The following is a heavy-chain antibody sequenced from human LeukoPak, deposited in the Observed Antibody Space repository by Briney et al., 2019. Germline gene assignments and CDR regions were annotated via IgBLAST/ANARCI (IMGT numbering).Heavy chain of an antibody. V-gene: IGHV3-23*01. CDR3: AKWRVVAAAGPDDY. CDR2: ISGSGGST. J-gene: IGHJ4*02. Sequence: HAGGSLRLSCAASGFTFSSYAMSWVRQAPGKGLEWVSAISGSGGSTYYADSVKGRFTISRDNSKNTLYLQMNSLRAEDTAVYYCAKWRVVAAAGPDDYWGQGTPVTVSS. CDR1: GFTFSSYA. D-gene: IGHD6-13*01.